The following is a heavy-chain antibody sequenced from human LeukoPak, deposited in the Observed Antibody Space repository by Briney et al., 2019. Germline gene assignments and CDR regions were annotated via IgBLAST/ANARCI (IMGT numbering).Heavy chain of an antibody. V-gene: IGHV3-30*02. CDR2: IRYDGSNK. CDR3: ARGSGYSYAFTGRERTKSRLDY. J-gene: IGHJ4*02. CDR1: GFTFSSYG. D-gene: IGHD5-18*01. Sequence: PGGSLRPSCAASGFTFSSYGMPWVRQAPGKGLEWVAFIRYDGSNKYYADSVKGRFTISRDNSKNTLYLQMNSLRAEDTALYYCARGSGYSYAFTGRERTKSRLDYWGQGTLVTVSS.